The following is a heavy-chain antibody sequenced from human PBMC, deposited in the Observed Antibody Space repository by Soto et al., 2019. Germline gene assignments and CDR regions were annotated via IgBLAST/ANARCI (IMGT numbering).Heavy chain of an antibody. D-gene: IGHD6-6*01. V-gene: IGHV3-23*01. J-gene: IGHJ4*02. CDR2: ISGSGGST. CDR3: AKNSAIYSSSSKDY. CDR1: GFTFRSYA. Sequence: EVQLLESGGGLVQPGGSLRLSCAASGFTFRSYAMSWVRQAPGKGLEWVAAISGSGGSTYYADSVKGRFTISRDNSKNTLYQQKHSLRAEDTALYYCAKNSAIYSSSSKDYWGQGTLVTVSS.